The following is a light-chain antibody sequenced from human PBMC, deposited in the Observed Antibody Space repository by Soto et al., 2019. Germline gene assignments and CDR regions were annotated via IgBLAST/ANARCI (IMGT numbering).Light chain of an antibody. CDR3: MQALQTPRT. V-gene: IGKV2-28*01. CDR2: LVS. J-gene: IGKJ2*01. Sequence: DIVMTQSPLSLPVTPGEPASISCRSSQSLVHSNGYNFLDWYLQKPGQSPQLLIYLVSNRASGVPDRFSGSGSGTDFTLKISRVEAEDVGVYYCMQALQTPRTFGQGTKLEIK. CDR1: QSLVHSNGYNF.